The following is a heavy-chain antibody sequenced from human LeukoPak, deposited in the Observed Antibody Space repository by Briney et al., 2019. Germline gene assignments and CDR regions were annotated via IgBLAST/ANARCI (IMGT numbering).Heavy chain of an antibody. D-gene: IGHD2-8*01. J-gene: IGHJ4*02. Sequence: SETLSLTCTVSGGXISSSSYYWGWIRQPPGKGLEWIGNIYYSGSTYSNPSLKSRVTISVDTSKNQFSLKLSSVTAADTAVYYCARRQRCNDGVCYFDYWGQGTLVTVSS. V-gene: IGHV4-39*01. CDR3: ARRQRCNDGVCYFDY. CDR2: IYYSGST. CDR1: GGXISSSSYY.